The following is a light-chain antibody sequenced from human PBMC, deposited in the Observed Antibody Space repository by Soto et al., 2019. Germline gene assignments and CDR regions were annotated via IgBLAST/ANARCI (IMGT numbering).Light chain of an antibody. V-gene: IGKV1-33*01. CDR2: EAS. CDR1: QAINIY. Sequence: DLQMTQSPSSLSASVGDRVTITCQASQAINIYLNWYQQKPGKAPNLLIYEASNLQKGVPSRFTGGGSGTHFTLTINSLQPEDSGTYYCQQYDNLPVTFGPGTKLDI. CDR3: QQYDNLPVT. J-gene: IGKJ3*01.